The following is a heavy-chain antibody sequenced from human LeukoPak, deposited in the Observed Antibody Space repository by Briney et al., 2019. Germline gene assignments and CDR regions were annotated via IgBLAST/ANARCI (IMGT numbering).Heavy chain of an antibody. D-gene: IGHD5-12*01. CDR1: GGTFSSYA. V-gene: IGHV1-18*01. Sequence: ASVKVSCKASGGTFSSYAISWVRQAPGQGLEWMGWISAYNGNTNYAQKLQGRVTMTTDTSTSTAYMELRSLRSDDTAVYYCARTSGYLDWFDPWGQGTLVTVSS. J-gene: IGHJ5*02. CDR3: ARTSGYLDWFDP. CDR2: ISAYNGNT.